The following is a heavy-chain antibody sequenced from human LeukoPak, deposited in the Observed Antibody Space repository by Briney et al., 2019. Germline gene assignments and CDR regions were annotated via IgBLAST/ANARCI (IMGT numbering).Heavy chain of an antibody. Sequence: GASVKVSCKASGYTFTSYGIIWARQAPRQGLEWMGWISAYNGNTRYGHNLQDRVTMTTDSSTSTAYMELRSLRSDDTAIYYCARENYASGSYYGDDYWGQGTLVTVSS. CDR1: GYTFTSYG. CDR3: ARENYASGSYYGDDY. D-gene: IGHD3-10*01. CDR2: ISAYNGNT. V-gene: IGHV1-18*01. J-gene: IGHJ4*02.